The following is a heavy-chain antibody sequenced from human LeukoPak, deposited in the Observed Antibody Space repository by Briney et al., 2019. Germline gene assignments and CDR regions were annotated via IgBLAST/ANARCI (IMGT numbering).Heavy chain of an antibody. J-gene: IGHJ5*02. D-gene: IGHD1-26*01. CDR3: ARTSGSGSYYRRNLFDP. Sequence: SETLSLTCTVSGGSISSYDWSWIRQPPGKGLEWIGYIYYSGSTNYNPSLKSRVTISVDTSKNQFSLKLSSVTAADTAVYYCARTSGSGSYYRRNLFDPWGQGTLVTVSS. CDR2: IYYSGST. V-gene: IGHV4-59*01. CDR1: GGSISSYD.